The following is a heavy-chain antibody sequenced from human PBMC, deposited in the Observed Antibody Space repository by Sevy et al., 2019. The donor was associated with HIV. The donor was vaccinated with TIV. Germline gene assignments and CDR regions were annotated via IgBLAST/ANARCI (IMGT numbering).Heavy chain of an antibody. CDR3: VRETGGSGSAGYFGD. V-gene: IGHV3-30*04. D-gene: IGHD2-15*01. Sequence: GGYLRLSCAASGFTFSNYVMHWVRQAPGKGLEWVALISLHGTNKDYRDSVKGRFTISRDDAKNTVYVEMTSLTVEDTALYYCVRETGGSGSAGYFGDWGQGILVTVSS. CDR1: GFTFSNYV. CDR2: ISLHGTNK. J-gene: IGHJ4*02.